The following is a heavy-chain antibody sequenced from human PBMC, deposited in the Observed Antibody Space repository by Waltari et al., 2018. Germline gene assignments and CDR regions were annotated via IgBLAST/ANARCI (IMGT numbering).Heavy chain of an antibody. V-gene: IGHV3-74*01. CDR3: TRGCDGDCHGIDS. D-gene: IGHD2-21*01. CDR2: INADGSAA. Sequence: VQLVESGGGLVQTGWSLRLACAVSGFTLRNYWMHWVRQVPGKGLVWVSRINADGSAANYADSVKGRFTVSRDNARNTLYLQMNSLRVDDTAVYFCTRGCDGDCHGIDSWGQGTLVTVSS. J-gene: IGHJ4*02. CDR1: GFTLRNYW.